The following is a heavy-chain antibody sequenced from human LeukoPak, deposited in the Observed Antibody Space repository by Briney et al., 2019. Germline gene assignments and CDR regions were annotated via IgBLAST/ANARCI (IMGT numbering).Heavy chain of an antibody. CDR2: ISGSGGST. Sequence: GGSLRLSCAASGITFSSHGMSWVRQAPGKGLEWVSAISGSGGSTYYADSVEGRFTMSRDNSKNTLYLQMNSLRAEDTAVYYCAKVLVGTTCFEYWGQGTLVTVSS. J-gene: IGHJ4*02. CDR1: GITFSSHG. CDR3: AKVLVGTTCFEY. V-gene: IGHV3-23*01. D-gene: IGHD1-7*01.